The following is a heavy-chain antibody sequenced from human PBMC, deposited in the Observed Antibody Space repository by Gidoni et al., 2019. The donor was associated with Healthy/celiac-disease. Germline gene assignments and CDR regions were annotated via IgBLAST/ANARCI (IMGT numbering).Heavy chain of an antibody. CDR1: GGSFSGYY. D-gene: IGHD3-10*01. J-gene: IGHJ5*02. V-gene: IGHV4-34*01. CDR3: ARGLVRIDYYGSGSYSRPRWFDP. CDR2: STHIGSP. Sequence: QVQLQQWGAGLLKPSETLSLTCDVNGGSFSGYYWSWIRQPPGKGWEWIGESTHIGSPNYNPSLKRRVTISVDTSKNHFSLKRSSVTAADTAVYYCARGLVRIDYYGSGSYSRPRWFDPWGQGTLVTVSS.